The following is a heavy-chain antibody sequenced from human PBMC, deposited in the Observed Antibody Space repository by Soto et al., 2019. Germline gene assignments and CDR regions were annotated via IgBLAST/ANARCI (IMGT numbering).Heavy chain of an antibody. D-gene: IGHD3-3*01. V-gene: IGHV4-59*08. CDR3: ARLAPQLLRFLEWSPTYYMDV. J-gene: IGHJ6*03. CDR2: IYYSGST. Sequence: SETLSLTCTVSGGSISSYYWSWIRQPPGKGLEWIGYIYYSGSTNYNPSLKSRVTISVDTSKNQFSLKLSSVTAADTAMYYCARLAPQLLRFLEWSPTYYMDVWGKGTTVTVSS. CDR1: GGSISSYY.